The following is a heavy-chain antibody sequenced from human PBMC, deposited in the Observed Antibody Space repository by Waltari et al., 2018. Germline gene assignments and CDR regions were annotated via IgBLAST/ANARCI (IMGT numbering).Heavy chain of an antibody. D-gene: IGHD6-13*01. J-gene: IGHJ4*02. CDR1: GGSISSYY. Sequence: QVQLQESGPGLVKPSETLSLTCTVSGGSISSYYWSWIRQPAGKGLEWIGRIYTSGSTNYNPSLKRRFTMSVDTSTTQFSLKLISVTAADTAVYYCARDTAGVAAAGNFDYWGQGTLVTVSS. CDR2: IYTSGST. CDR3: ARDTAGVAAAGNFDY. V-gene: IGHV4-4*07.